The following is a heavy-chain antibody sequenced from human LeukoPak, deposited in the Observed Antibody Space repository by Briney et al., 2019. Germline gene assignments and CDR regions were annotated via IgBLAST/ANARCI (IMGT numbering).Heavy chain of an antibody. CDR3: ARDLGYCSGGSCYSAYYYYMDV. CDR1: GFTFNYYS. CDR2: ISYDESNE. V-gene: IGHV3-30*04. Sequence: GGSLRLSCAASGFTFNYYSMHWVRQAPGKGLEWVAGISYDESNEYYADAMKGRFTISRDNSKNTLYLQMSSLRSEDTAVYYCARDLGYCSGGSCYSAYYYYMDVWGKGTTVTISS. D-gene: IGHD2-15*01. J-gene: IGHJ6*03.